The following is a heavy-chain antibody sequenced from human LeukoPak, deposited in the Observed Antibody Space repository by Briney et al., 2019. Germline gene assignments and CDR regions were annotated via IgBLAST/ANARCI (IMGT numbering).Heavy chain of an antibody. CDR2: ISSSSTYI. D-gene: IGHD3-10*01. Sequence: GGSLRLSRAASGFTFSSYSMNWVRQAPGKGLEWVSFISSSSTYIYYADSVKGRFTISRDDAKNSLYLQMSSLRADDTAVYYCARDRVVSGRFGEVASWGQGTLVTVSS. CDR1: GFTFSSYS. CDR3: ARDRVVSGRFGEVAS. V-gene: IGHV3-21*01. J-gene: IGHJ5*01.